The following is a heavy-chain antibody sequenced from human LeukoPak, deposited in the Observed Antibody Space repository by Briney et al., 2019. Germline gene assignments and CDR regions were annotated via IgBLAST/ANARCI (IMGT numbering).Heavy chain of an antibody. CDR1: GGSISSYY. CDR3: ARDYYDSSGYYSFFDY. CDR2: IYYSGST. D-gene: IGHD3-22*01. J-gene: IGHJ4*02. Sequence: SETLPLTCTVSGGSISSYYWGWIRQPPGKGLEWIGSIYYSGSTYYNPSLKSRVTISVDTSKNQFSLKLSSVTAADTAVYYCARDYYDSSGYYSFFDYWGQGTLATVSS. V-gene: IGHV4-39*07.